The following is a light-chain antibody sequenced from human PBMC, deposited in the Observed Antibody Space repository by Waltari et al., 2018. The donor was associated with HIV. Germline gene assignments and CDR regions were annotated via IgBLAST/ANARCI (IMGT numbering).Light chain of an antibody. V-gene: IGLV2-14*01. J-gene: IGLJ1*01. CDR3: SSYTSSSTRV. CDR1: SSDVGDYNY. Sequence: QSALTQPASVSGSPGQSITISCTGTSSDVGDYNYVSWDQQHPCKAPKLIIYDVSNRPSGVSNRFAGSKSGNTASLTISGLQTEDEADYYCSSYTSSSTRVFGTGTKVTVL. CDR2: DVS.